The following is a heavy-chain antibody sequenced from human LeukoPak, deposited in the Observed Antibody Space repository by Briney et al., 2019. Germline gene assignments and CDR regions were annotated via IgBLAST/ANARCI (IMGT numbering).Heavy chain of an antibody. CDR1: GFTFSSYG. J-gene: IGHJ4*02. V-gene: IGHV3-33*01. CDR3: ARGYYGSGSLPYYFDY. D-gene: IGHD3-10*01. CDR2: IRYDGSNK. Sequence: GGSLRLSCAASGFTFSSYGMHWVRQAPGKGLEWVAVIRYDGSNKYYADSVKGRFTISRDNSKNTLYLQMNSLRAEDTAVYYCARGYYGSGSLPYYFDYWGQGTLVTVSS.